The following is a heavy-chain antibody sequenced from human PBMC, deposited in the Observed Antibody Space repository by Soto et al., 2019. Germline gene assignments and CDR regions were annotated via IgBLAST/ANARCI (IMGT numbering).Heavy chain of an antibody. Sequence: GGSLRLSCAASGFTFSSYGMHWVRQAPGKGLEWVAVISYDGSNKYYADSVKGRFTISRDNSKNTLYLQMNSLRAEDTAVYYCAKDFTVAGPKYGFDPWGQGTLVTVSS. D-gene: IGHD6-19*01. CDR3: AKDFTVAGPKYGFDP. CDR1: GFTFSSYG. CDR2: ISYDGSNK. V-gene: IGHV3-30*18. J-gene: IGHJ5*02.